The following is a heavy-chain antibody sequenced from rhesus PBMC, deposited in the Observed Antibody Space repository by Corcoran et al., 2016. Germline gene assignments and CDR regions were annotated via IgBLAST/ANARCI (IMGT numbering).Heavy chain of an antibody. Sequence: QVQLQESGPGLVKPSETLSLTCAVSGGSISSGYYYWSWIRHPPGKGLEWIGYITYSGSTSYHPSLKSRVTNSRDTSKNQCSLKLSAGTAADTVVYYCAREPRDTHPVFDYWGQGVLVTVSS. CDR1: GGSISSGYYY. D-gene: IGHD5-42*01. CDR2: ITYSGST. J-gene: IGHJ4*01. V-gene: IGHV4-122*02. CDR3: AREPRDTHPVFDY.